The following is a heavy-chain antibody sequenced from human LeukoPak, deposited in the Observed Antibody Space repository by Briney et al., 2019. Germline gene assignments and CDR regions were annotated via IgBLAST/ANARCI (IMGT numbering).Heavy chain of an antibody. D-gene: IGHD3-9*01. J-gene: IGHJ4*02. CDR3: ARTYYDILTAYNPYFDY. Sequence: GGSLRLSCAASGFTFTTYSMNWVRQAPGKGLEWVSSITSSSASMYYADSVKGRFTISRDNAKNSLYLQMNNLRAEDTAVYYCARTYYDILTAYNPYFDYWGQGTLVTVSS. CDR2: ITSSSASM. V-gene: IGHV3-21*01. CDR1: GFTFTTYS.